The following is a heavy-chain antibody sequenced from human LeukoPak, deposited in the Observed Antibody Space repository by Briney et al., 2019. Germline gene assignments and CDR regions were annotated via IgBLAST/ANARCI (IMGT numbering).Heavy chain of an antibody. CDR1: GYSFSNYG. J-gene: IGHJ5*02. CDR3: ARGHYDILTGYAYWFDP. Sequence: GASVKVSCKASGYSFSNYGLSWVRQAPGQGLEWMGWISGHSGDRNYAQKLQGRVTMTTDTSTRTAYMELRSLRSDDTAVYYCARGHYDILTGYAYWFDPWGQGTLVTVSS. CDR2: ISGHSGDR. D-gene: IGHD3-9*01. V-gene: IGHV1-18*01.